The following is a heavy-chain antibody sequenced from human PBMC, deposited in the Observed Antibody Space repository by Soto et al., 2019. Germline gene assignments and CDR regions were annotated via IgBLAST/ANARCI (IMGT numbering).Heavy chain of an antibody. J-gene: IGHJ4*02. CDR1: CCRFRCXA. CDR2: ISSSGSTA. D-gene: IGHD3-10*01. Sequence: LXRXCSASCCRFRCXALHRVGKAQGKGLECISYISSSGSTAYYASSVEGRLTISRDNANNSVYLQMDSLRADDMALYYCTRAAWFSYLSFYWGQGVLGTVSS. V-gene: IGHV3-48*03. CDR3: TRAAWFSYLSFY.